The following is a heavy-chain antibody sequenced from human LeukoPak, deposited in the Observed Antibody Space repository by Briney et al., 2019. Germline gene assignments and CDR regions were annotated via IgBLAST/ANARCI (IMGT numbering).Heavy chain of an antibody. CDR1: GYTFTGYY. J-gene: IGHJ4*02. Sequence: ASVKVSCKASGYTFTGYYMHWVRQAPGQGLEWMGWINPNSGGTNYAQKFQGRVTMTRDTSISTAYMELTSLRSDDTAVYYCARDRGHYGSGSYCPVDYWGQGTLVIVSS. CDR2: INPNSGGT. D-gene: IGHD3-10*01. CDR3: ARDRGHYGSGSYCPVDY. V-gene: IGHV1-2*02.